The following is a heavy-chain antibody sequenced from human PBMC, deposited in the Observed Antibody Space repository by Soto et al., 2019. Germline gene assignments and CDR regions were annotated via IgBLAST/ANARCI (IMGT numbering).Heavy chain of an antibody. D-gene: IGHD3-16*01. Sequence: PGGSLRLSCAASGFTFSSYGMHWVRQAPGKGLEWVAVIWYDGSNKYYADSVKGRFTISRDNSKNTLYLQMNSLRAEDTAVYYCAKPLGKTEYYFDYWGQGTLVTVSS. CDR3: AKPLGKTEYYFDY. J-gene: IGHJ4*02. CDR1: GFTFSSYG. CDR2: IWYDGSNK. V-gene: IGHV3-30*02.